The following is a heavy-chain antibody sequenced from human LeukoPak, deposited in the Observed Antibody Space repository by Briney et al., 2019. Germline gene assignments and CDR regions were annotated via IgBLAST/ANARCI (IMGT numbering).Heavy chain of an antibody. Sequence: SETLSLTCTVSGGSISSSSYYWGWIRQPPGKGLECIGYINYSGSTNYNPSLKSRVTISVDMSKNQFSLKLSSVTAADTAVYYCARGVGSYYNYWGQGTLVTVSS. CDR1: GGSISSSSYY. V-gene: IGHV4-61*05. CDR3: ARGVGSYYNY. CDR2: INYSGST. D-gene: IGHD1-26*01. J-gene: IGHJ4*02.